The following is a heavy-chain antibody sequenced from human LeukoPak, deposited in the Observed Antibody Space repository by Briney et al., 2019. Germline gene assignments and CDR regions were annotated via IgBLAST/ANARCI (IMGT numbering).Heavy chain of an antibody. CDR1: GYTFTSYD. CDR3: ARDPDRDYYYYGMDV. J-gene: IGHJ6*02. Sequence: SVKVSCKASGYTFTSYDINWVRQAPGQGLEWMGGIIPIFGTANYAQKFQGRVTITADESTSTAYMELSSLRSEDTAVYYCARDPDRDYYYYGMDVWGQGTTVTASS. D-gene: IGHD3-22*01. V-gene: IGHV1-69*13. CDR2: IIPIFGTA.